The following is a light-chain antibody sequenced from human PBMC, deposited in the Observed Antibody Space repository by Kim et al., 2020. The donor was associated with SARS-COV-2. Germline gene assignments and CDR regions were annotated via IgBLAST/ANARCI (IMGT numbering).Light chain of an antibody. CDR1: NLQFKY. V-gene: IGLV3-1*01. Sequence: SYELTQPPSVSVSPGETATISCTGDNLQFKYVCWYQRTAGHSPVLVLYQDNRRPSGIPERFSGSNSGNTATLTISGTQAMDEADYYCQVWDNSLGVFGARTQLTVL. J-gene: IGLJ2*01. CDR3: QVWDNSLGV. CDR2: QDN.